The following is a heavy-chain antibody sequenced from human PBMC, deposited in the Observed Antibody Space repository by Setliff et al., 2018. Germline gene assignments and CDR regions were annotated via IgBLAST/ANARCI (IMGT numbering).Heavy chain of an antibody. Sequence: PSETLSLTCTVSGGSISSSSYYWGWIRQPPGKGLEWIGSIYYSGSTYYKPSLKSRVTISVDTSKNQFSLKLSSVTAADTAVYYCARDPLRVVVTSDAFDIWGQGTMVTVSS. CDR3: ARDPLRVVVTSDAFDI. J-gene: IGHJ3*02. D-gene: IGHD3-22*01. CDR2: IYYSGST. V-gene: IGHV4-39*07. CDR1: GGSISSSSYY.